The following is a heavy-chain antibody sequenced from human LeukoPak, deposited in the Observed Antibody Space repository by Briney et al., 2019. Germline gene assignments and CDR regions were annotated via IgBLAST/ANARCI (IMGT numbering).Heavy chain of an antibody. Sequence: GGSLRLSCAASGFTVSSSYMSWARQAPGEGLEWVSVIYSGGSIHYADPVKGRFTISRDNVKNTLYLQMNSLRAEDTAVYYCAKGHSTGNPDPFDYWGQGTLVTVSS. CDR3: AKGHSTGNPDPFDY. J-gene: IGHJ4*02. D-gene: IGHD3-22*01. V-gene: IGHV3-53*01. CDR2: IYSGGSI. CDR1: GFTVSSSY.